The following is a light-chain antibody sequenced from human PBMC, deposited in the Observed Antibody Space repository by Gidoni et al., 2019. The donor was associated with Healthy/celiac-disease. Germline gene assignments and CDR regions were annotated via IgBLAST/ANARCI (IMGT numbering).Light chain of an antibody. Sequence: DIQMTQSPSSLSASVGDRVTITCRASQSISSYLNWYQQKPGKAPKLLIYAASSLQSGVPSRFSGSGSGKDFTLTISSLQPEDFATYYGQQSYSTWTFGQGTKVEIK. J-gene: IGKJ1*01. CDR2: AAS. CDR3: QQSYSTWT. CDR1: QSISSY. V-gene: IGKV1-39*01.